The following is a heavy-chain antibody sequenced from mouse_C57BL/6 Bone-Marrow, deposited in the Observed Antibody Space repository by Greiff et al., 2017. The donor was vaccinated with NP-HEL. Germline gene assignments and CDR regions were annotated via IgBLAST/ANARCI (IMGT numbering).Heavy chain of an antibody. CDR2: ISSGGDYI. Sequence: EVQLVESGEGLVKPGGSLKLSCAASGFTFSSYAMSWVRQTPEKRLEWVAYISSGGDYIYYADTVKGRFTISRDNARNTLYLQMSSLKSEDTAMYYCTRGGIYYGSSPYFDYWGQGTTLTVSS. CDR1: GFTFSSYA. V-gene: IGHV5-9-1*02. D-gene: IGHD1-1*01. CDR3: TRGGIYYGSSPYFDY. J-gene: IGHJ2*01.